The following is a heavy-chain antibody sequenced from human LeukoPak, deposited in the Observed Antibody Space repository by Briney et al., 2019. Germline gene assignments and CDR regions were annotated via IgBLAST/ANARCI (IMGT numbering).Heavy chain of an antibody. J-gene: IGHJ3*02. CDR3: ANRIPGHPAEDAFDI. Sequence: ASVKVSCKASGGTFSSYAISWVRQAPGQGLEWIGRIIPIFGTANYAQKFQGRVTITTDESTSTAYMELSSLRSEDTAVYYCANRIPGHPAEDAFDIWGQGTMVTVSS. CDR1: GGTFSSYA. CDR2: IIPIFGTA. V-gene: IGHV1-69*05. D-gene: IGHD2-15*01.